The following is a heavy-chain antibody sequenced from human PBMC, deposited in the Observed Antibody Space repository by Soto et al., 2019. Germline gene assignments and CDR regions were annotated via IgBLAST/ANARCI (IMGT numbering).Heavy chain of an antibody. CDR3: ARVRFASPPFRFWSGFCSGNVCYYYMDV. D-gene: IGHD3-3*01. J-gene: IGHJ6*03. CDR1: GYTFTSYD. V-gene: IGHV1-8*01. Sequence: ASVKVSSKASGYTFTSYDINWVRQATGQGLEWMGWMNPDSGNTGYAQKFQGRVTMTRNTSISTAYMELSSLRSEDTAVYYCARVRFASPPFRFWSGFCSGNVCYYYMDVWGKGTTVTVSS. CDR2: MNPDSGNT.